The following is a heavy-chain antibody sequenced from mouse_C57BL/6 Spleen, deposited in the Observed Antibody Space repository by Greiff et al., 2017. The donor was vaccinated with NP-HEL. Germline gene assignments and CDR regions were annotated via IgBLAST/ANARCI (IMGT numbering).Heavy chain of an antibody. J-gene: IGHJ1*03. CDR3: ARRRTGTGYFDV. V-gene: IGHV1-19*01. D-gene: IGHD4-1*01. CDR1: GYTFTDYY. CDR2: INPYNGGT. Sequence: VQLQQSGPVLVKPGASVKMSCKASGYTFTDYYMNWVKQSHGKSLEWIGVINPYNGGTSYNQKFKGKATLTVDKSSSTAYMELNSLTSEDSAVYYCARRRTGTGYFDVWGTGTTVTVSS.